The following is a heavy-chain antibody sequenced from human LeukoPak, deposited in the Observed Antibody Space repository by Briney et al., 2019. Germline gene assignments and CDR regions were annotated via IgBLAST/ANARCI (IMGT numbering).Heavy chain of an antibody. V-gene: IGHV3-21*01. CDR3: ARVKGAVAGTYFDY. CDR2: ISSSSSYI. J-gene: IGHJ4*02. Sequence: GGSLRLSCAASGFTFSSYSMNWVRRAPGKGLEWVSSISSSSSYIYYADSVKGRFTISRDNAKNSLYLQMNSLRAEDTAVYYCARVKGAVAGTYFDYWDQGTLVTVSS. CDR1: GFTFSSYS. D-gene: IGHD6-19*01.